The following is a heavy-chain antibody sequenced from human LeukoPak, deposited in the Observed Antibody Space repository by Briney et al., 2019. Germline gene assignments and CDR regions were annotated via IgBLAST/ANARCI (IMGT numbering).Heavy chain of an antibody. CDR2: ISADNGNT. D-gene: IGHD3-22*01. CDR1: GYTFFSFG. Sequence: ASVKVSCKASGYTFFSFGISWVRQAPGQGLEWMGWISADNGNTNYAQNLQGRVTMTTDTSRSTAYMELRSLRSDDTAVYYCARDQTFYYDSSGPHFDYWGQGTLVTVSS. V-gene: IGHV1-18*01. CDR3: ARDQTFYYDSSGPHFDY. J-gene: IGHJ4*02.